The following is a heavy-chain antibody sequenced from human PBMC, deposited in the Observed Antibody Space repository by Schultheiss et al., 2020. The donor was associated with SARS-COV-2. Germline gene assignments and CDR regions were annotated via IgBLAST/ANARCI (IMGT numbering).Heavy chain of an antibody. Sequence: GESLKISCAASGFTFSSYAMSWVRQAPGKGLEWVAVISYDGSNKYYADSVKGRFTISRDNAKNSLYLQMNSLRAEDTAVDDGARDGGVVPAAHTAIWYFDLWGQGTLVTVSS. D-gene: IGHD2-2*01. CDR1: GFTFSSYA. CDR3: ARDGGVVPAAHTAIWYFDL. V-gene: IGHV3-30*04. J-gene: IGHJ2*01. CDR2: ISYDGSNK.